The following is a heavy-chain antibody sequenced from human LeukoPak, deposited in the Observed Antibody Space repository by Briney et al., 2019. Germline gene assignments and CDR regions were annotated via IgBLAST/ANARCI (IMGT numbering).Heavy chain of an antibody. V-gene: IGHV1-18*01. Sequence: EASVKVSCKTSGYTFSNYAINWVRQAPGQGLEGMGWISTYNGNTNYAQKLQDRVTMTTDTSTSTAYMELRSLRSDDPGMYYCAGGRTDIVVVPATLRNYYFDYWGQGTLVTVSS. CDR3: AGGRTDIVVVPATLRNYYFDY. CDR1: GYTFSNYA. CDR2: ISTYNGNT. D-gene: IGHD2-2*01. J-gene: IGHJ4*02.